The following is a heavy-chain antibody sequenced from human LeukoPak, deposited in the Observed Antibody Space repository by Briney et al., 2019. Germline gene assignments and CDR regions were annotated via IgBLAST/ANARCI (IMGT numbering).Heavy chain of an antibody. V-gene: IGHV1-2*02. D-gene: IGHD3-22*01. CDR3: ARSVMANTMIT. Sequence: RASVKVSCKASGYTFTGYYMHWVRQAPGQGLEWMGWINPNSGGTNYSQKFQGRVTMTRDTSISTAYMELSRLRSDDTAVYYCARSVMANTMITWGQGTLVTVSS. CDR1: GYTFTGYY. J-gene: IGHJ5*02. CDR2: INPNSGGT.